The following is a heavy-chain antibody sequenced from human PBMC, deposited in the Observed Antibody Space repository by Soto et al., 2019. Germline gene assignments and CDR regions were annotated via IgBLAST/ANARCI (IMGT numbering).Heavy chain of an antibody. CDR3: ARVRGHDSSDSQYFDY. CDR2: LYNTGST. Sequence: SETLSLTCTVSGASVSRYYWSWIRQSPGKGLEWIGYLYNTGSTIYNPSLKSRVTISVDTSKNQFSLKLSSVTAADTAVYYCARVRGHDSSDSQYFDYWGQGALVTVSS. CDR1: GASVSRYY. V-gene: IGHV4-59*02. J-gene: IGHJ4*02. D-gene: IGHD3-22*01.